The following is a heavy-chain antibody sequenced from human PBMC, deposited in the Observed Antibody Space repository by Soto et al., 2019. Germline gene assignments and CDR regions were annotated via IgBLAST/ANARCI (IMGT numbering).Heavy chain of an antibody. V-gene: IGHV4-34*01. CDR1: GGSFSGNY. CDR3: ARGRGVRGSIITTYYSCGLDV. Sequence: SETLSLTCAVYGGSFSGNYRSWIRQPPGKGLEWIGEINHSGHTNYNPSLKSRVTISVDTSKNQFSLKLTSVTAADTAVYYCARGRGVRGSIITTYYSCGLDVWGQGTTVTVSS. J-gene: IGHJ6*02. D-gene: IGHD3-10*01. CDR2: INHSGHT.